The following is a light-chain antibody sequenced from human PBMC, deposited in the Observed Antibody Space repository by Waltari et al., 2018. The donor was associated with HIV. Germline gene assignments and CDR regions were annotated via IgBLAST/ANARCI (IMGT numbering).Light chain of an antibody. CDR2: GAS. J-gene: IGKJ2*01. Sequence: EIVMTQSPATLSVSPGERATLSCRASQNINSNLAWYQQKPGQAPRLLNYGASTRATGIPARFSGSGSGTEFTLTISSLQSEDFAVFYCQHYHNWPPYTFGQGTKLEIK. CDR3: QHYHNWPPYT. V-gene: IGKV3-15*01. CDR1: QNINSN.